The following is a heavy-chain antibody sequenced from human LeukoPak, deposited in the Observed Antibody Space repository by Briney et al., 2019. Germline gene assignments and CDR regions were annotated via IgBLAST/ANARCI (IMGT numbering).Heavy chain of an antibody. J-gene: IGHJ4*02. CDR1: GFTFSSYS. Sequence: GSLRLSCAASGFTFSSYSMNWVRQAPGKGLEWVSSISSSSSYIYYADSVKGRFTISRDNAKNSLYLQMNSLRVEDTAVYYCARILGTDEGADYWGQGTLVTVSS. V-gene: IGHV3-21*01. D-gene: IGHD1-26*01. CDR2: ISSSSSYI. CDR3: ARILGTDEGADY.